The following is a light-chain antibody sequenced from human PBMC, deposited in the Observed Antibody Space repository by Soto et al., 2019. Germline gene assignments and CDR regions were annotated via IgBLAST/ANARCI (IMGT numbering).Light chain of an antibody. Sequence: DIQMTQSPSTLSASVGDRVTTTCRASKSISSWLAWYQQKPGKALKLLIYDASSLESGVPSRFSGSGSGTEFTLTISSLQPDDFATYYCQQYNSYSATFGQGTKVEIK. CDR3: QQYNSYSAT. J-gene: IGKJ1*01. V-gene: IGKV1-5*01. CDR2: DAS. CDR1: KSISSW.